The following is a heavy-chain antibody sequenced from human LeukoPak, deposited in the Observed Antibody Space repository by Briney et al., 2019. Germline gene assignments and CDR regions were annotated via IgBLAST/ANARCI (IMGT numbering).Heavy chain of an antibody. CDR2: MSNSGHT. Sequence: SETLSLTCTVSGDSVSSGNYYWSWIRQPPGKGLEWVGFMSNSGHTDSTPSLKSRVTISLDTSKNQFSLKLNSVTAADTAVYYCARVSAAGTGPDSWGQGTLVTVSS. CDR1: GDSVSSGNYY. V-gene: IGHV4-61*01. CDR3: ARVSAAGTGPDS. D-gene: IGHD6-13*01. J-gene: IGHJ4*02.